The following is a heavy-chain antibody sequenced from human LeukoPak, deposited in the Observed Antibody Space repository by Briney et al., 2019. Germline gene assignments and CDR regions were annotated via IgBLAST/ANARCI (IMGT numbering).Heavy chain of an antibody. J-gene: IGHJ3*02. CDR3: AAFSSPGINDAFDI. D-gene: IGHD2-2*01. V-gene: IGHV1-58*01. CDR2: IVVGSGNT. Sequence: SVKVSCKASGFTFTSSAVQRVRQARGQRLEWIGWIVVGSGNTNYAQKFQERVTITRDMSTSTAYMELSSLRSEDTAVYYCAAFSSPGINDAFDIWGQGTMVTVSS. CDR1: GFTFTSSA.